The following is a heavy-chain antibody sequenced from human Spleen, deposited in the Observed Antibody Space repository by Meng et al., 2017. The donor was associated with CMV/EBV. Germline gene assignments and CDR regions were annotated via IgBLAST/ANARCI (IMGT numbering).Heavy chain of an antibody. Sequence: GGSLRLSCAASGFTFSSYSMNWVRQAPGKGLEWVSSISSSSRYIHYADSVKGRFAISRDNAKNSLYLQMNSLRAEDTAVYYCARDPGGDILGYYYGMDVWGQGTTVTVSS. J-gene: IGHJ6*02. V-gene: IGHV3-21*01. CDR1: GFTFSSYS. CDR2: ISSSSRYI. D-gene: IGHD2-15*01. CDR3: ARDPGGDILGYYYGMDV.